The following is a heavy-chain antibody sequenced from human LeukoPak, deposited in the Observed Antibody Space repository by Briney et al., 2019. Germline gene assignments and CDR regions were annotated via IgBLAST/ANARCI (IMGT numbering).Heavy chain of an antibody. CDR1: GFTVSSNY. J-gene: IGHJ4*02. CDR2: ISGSGGST. CDR3: AKALGYCSGGSCYSYFDY. Sequence: GGSLRLSCAASGFTVSSNYMSWVRQAPGKGLKWVSSISGSGGSTDYADSVKGRFTISRDNSKNTLYLQMNSLRAEDTAVYYCAKALGYCSGGSCYSYFDYWGQGTLVTVSS. V-gene: IGHV3-23*01. D-gene: IGHD2-15*01.